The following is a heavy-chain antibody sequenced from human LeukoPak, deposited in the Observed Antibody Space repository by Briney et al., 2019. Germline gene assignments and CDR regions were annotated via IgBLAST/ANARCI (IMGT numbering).Heavy chain of an antibody. J-gene: IGHJ4*02. CDR3: ARDRYGDYAIDY. D-gene: IGHD4-17*01. CDR1: GFTFSTYW. Sequence: GGSLRLSCAASGFTFSTYWVHWVRQAPGKGLVWVSRINPDGSRTDYADSVKGRFTISRDNAKNSLYLQMNSLSAEDTAVYYCARDRYGDYAIDYWGQGTLVTVSS. CDR2: INPDGSRT. V-gene: IGHV3-74*01.